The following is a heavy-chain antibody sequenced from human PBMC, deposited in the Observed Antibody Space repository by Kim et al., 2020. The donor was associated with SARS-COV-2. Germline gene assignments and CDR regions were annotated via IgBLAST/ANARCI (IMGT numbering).Heavy chain of an antibody. CDR3: ARGKYFGLYYYSYMDV. CDR2: GSHSGDT. Sequence: SETLSLTCVVHDESFTGHYWSWVRQPPGKGLEWIGEGSHSGDTKYNPSLDSRVTISLDTSKKQFSLILSSVTAADTAVYFCARGKYFGLYYYSYMDVWGKGTTVAVSS. J-gene: IGHJ6*03. CDR1: DESFTGHY. V-gene: IGHV4-34*01. D-gene: IGHD3-10*01.